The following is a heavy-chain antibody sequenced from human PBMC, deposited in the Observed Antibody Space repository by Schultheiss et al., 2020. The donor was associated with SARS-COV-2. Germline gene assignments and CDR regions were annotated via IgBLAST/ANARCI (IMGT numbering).Heavy chain of an antibody. CDR1: GGTFSSYA. J-gene: IGHJ6*02. CDR3: ARAVPRVYYYYGMDV. V-gene: IGHV1-69*13. Sequence: SVKVSCKASGGTFSSYAINWVRQAPGQGLEWMGGIIPIFGTANYAQKFQGRVTITADESTSTAYMELSSLRSEDTAVYYCARAVPRVYYYYGMDVWGQGTTVTVSS. CDR2: IIPIFGTA. D-gene: IGHD2-2*01.